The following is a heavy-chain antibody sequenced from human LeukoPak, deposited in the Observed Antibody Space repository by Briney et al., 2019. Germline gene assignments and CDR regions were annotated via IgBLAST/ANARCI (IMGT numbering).Heavy chain of an antibody. Sequence: VKVSCTASGGTFSSYAISWVRQASGQGLEWMGGIIPIFGTANYAQKFQGRVTITADESTSTAYMELSSLRSEDTAVYYCARAPLDTAMAYYFDYWGQGTLVTVSS. J-gene: IGHJ4*02. CDR1: GGTFSSYA. CDR2: IIPIFGTA. D-gene: IGHD5-18*01. CDR3: ARAPLDTAMAYYFDY. V-gene: IGHV1-69*13.